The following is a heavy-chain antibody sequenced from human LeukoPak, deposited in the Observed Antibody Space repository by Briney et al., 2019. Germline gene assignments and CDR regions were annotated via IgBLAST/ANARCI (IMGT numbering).Heavy chain of an antibody. CDR3: AGEEPHDAFDI. CDR1: GGSISSGSYY. V-gene: IGHV4-61*02. J-gene: IGHJ3*02. CDR2: IYTSGST. Sequence: SETLSLTCTVSGGSISSGSYYWSWIRQPAGKGLEWIGRIYTSGSTNYNPSLKSRVTISVDTSKNQFSLKLSSVTAADTAVYYCAGEEPHDAFDIWGQGTMVTVSS. D-gene: IGHD1-26*01.